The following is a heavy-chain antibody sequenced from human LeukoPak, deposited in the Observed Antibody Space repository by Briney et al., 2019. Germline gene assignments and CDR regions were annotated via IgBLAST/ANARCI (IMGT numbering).Heavy chain of an antibody. D-gene: IGHD4-17*01. CDR3: ARVVTTVTTRTFNFYYYGLDV. Sequence: GGSLRLSCAASGFTFSSYPMYWVRQAPGKGLECVAVIWYDGSNKYYTDSVKGRFTISRDNAKNSLFVQMNSLRAEDTALYFCARVVTTVTTRTFNFYYYGLDVWGQGTTVTVSS. V-gene: IGHV3-33*08. CDR2: IWYDGSNK. J-gene: IGHJ6*02. CDR1: GFTFSSYP.